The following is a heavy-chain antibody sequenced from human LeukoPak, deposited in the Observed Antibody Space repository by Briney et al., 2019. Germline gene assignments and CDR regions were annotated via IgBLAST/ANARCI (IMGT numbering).Heavy chain of an antibody. CDR3: ARQRGITIFGVALGGFDP. D-gene: IGHD3-3*01. CDR2: IYPGDSDT. J-gene: IGHJ5*02. Sequence: GESLKISCKGSGYSFTTYWIGWVRQMPGRGLEWMGIIYPGDSDTRYSPSFQGQVTISADKSISTAYLQWSSLKASDTAMYYCARQRGITIFGVALGGFDPWGQGTLVTVPS. V-gene: IGHV5-51*01. CDR1: GYSFTTYW.